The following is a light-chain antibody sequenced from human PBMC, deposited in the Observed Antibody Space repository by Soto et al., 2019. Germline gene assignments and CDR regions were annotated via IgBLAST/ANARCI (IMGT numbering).Light chain of an antibody. Sequence: GDRVTITCRASQNIGTWLAWYQQKPGGAPRLLIYDVSNLESGVPSRFSGSGSGPEFTLTITSLQPEDFGIYYCQQYDSSRTFGQGTKVDLK. CDR1: QNIGTW. CDR3: QQYDSSRT. V-gene: IGKV1-5*01. CDR2: DVS. J-gene: IGKJ1*01.